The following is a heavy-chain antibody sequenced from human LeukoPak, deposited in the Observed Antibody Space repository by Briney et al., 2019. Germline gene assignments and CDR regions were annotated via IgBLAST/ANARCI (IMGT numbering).Heavy chain of an antibody. J-gene: IGHJ3*02. CDR1: GGTFISYA. Sequence: ASVKVSCKASGGTFISYAISWVRQAPGQGLEWMGGIIPIFGTANYAQRFQGRVTITADESTSTAYMELSSLRSEDTAVYYCARELGYCSSTSCTPSIDIWGQGTMVTVSS. CDR3: ARELGYCSSTSCTPSIDI. V-gene: IGHV1-69*13. D-gene: IGHD2-2*01. CDR2: IIPIFGTA.